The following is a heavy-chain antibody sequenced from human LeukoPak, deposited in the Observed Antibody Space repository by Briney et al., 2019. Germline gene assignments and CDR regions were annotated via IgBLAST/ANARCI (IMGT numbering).Heavy chain of an antibody. CDR1: GYTFTGYY. D-gene: IGHD2-2*01. Sequence: ASVKASCKASGYTFTGYYMHWVRQAPGQGLEWMGWINPNSGGTNYAQKFQGRVTMTRDTSISTAYMELSRLRSDDTAVYYCARVVVVPAAEIYYFDYWGQGTLVTVSS. V-gene: IGHV1-2*02. CDR3: ARVVVVPAAEIYYFDY. CDR2: INPNSGGT. J-gene: IGHJ4*02.